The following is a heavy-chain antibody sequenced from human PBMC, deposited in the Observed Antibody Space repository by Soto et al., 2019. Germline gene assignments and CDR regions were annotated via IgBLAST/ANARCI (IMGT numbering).Heavy chain of an antibody. V-gene: IGHV3-13*01. D-gene: IGHD3-16*01. CDR3: ARGEGIGGGMDV. CDR2: IGTAGDT. CDR1: GFTFSSYD. J-gene: IGHJ6*02. Sequence: EVQLVESGGGLVQPGGSLRLSCAASGFTFSSYDMHWVRQATGKGLEWVSAIGTAGDTYYPGSVKGRFTISRENAKNSLSLQMNSLRAGDTAVYYCARGEGIGGGMDVWGQGTTVTVSS.